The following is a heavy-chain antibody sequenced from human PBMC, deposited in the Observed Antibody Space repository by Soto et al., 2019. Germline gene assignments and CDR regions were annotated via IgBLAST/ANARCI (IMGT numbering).Heavy chain of an antibody. Sequence: GGSLRLSCAASTTTFSSSGWHWVRQAPGRGLEWVAFHSNDGITKTYGDSVKGRFTISRDNSEKMVFLQMNSLRSDDTAIYYCAKDGPHFDVDVWGPGTTLTVSS. CDR1: TTTFSSSG. J-gene: IGHJ6*02. D-gene: IGHD3-9*01. CDR3: AKDGPHFDVDV. V-gene: IGHV3-30*02. CDR2: HSNDGITK.